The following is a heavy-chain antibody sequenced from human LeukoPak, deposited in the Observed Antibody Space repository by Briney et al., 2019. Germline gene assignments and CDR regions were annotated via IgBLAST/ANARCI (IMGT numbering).Heavy chain of an antibody. CDR2: IGTAGDT. J-gene: IGHJ4*02. V-gene: IGHV3-13*01. CDR3: ARIDRDSSSWYLFDY. Sequence: GGSLRLSCAASGFTFSSYDMHWVRQATGKGLEWVSAIGTAGDTYYPGSVKGRFTISRENAKNSLYLQMNSLRAGDTAVYYCARIDRDSSSWYLFDYWGQGTLVTVSS. CDR1: GFTFSSYD. D-gene: IGHD6-13*01.